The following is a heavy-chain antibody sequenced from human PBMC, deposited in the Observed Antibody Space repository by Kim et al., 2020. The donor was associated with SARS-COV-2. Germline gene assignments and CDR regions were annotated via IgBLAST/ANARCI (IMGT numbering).Heavy chain of an antibody. CDR2: INYSGYT. Sequence: SETLSLTCTVSGGSITSYYWSWIRQTPGKGLEWIGFINYSGYTNYKSSLKSRVTISRDTSKNEMSLKMSSVTAADTALYYCARLRYYGSPSGTHYFAYWGQGIQVTVSS. J-gene: IGHJ4*02. CDR1: GGSITSYY. CDR3: ARLRYYGSPSGTHYFAY. V-gene: IGHV4-59*08. D-gene: IGHD3-10*01.